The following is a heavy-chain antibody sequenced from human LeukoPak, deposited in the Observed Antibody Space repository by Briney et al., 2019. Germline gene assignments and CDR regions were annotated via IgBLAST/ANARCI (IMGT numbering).Heavy chain of an antibody. D-gene: IGHD4-23*01. Sequence: GGSLRLSCTASGFPFGEYYMTWIRQAPGKGLEWVSYITTSSSYTNYADSVTGRFTISRDDAKNSLYLQMNSLRAEDTAVYFCARGHGGNVDYWGRGTLVTVSP. CDR2: ITTSSSYT. J-gene: IGHJ4*02. CDR1: GFPFGEYY. V-gene: IGHV3-11*05. CDR3: ARGHGGNVDY.